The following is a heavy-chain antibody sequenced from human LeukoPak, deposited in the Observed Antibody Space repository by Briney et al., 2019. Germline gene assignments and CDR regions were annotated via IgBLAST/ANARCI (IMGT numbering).Heavy chain of an antibody. CDR2: ISSSSSTI. CDR3: AKDYAVTSTYYFDY. D-gene: IGHD2-2*01. J-gene: IGHJ4*02. V-gene: IGHV3-48*01. Sequence: GGSLRLSCAASGFTFSSYSMNWVRQAPGKGLEWVSYISSSSSTIYYADSVKGRFSISRDNSRDTLNLQMNSLRAEDTAVYYCAKDYAVTSTYYFDYWGQGTLVTVSS. CDR1: GFTFSSYS.